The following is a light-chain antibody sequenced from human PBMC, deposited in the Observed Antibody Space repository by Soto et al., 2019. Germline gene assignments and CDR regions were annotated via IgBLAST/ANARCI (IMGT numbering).Light chain of an antibody. CDR3: QVWDVSSSMV. V-gene: IGLV3-21*04. J-gene: IGLJ2*01. CDR1: NIGSKS. Sequence: SYVLTQPSSVSVAPGKTARVSCGGNNIGSKSVHWYQQKPGQAPVLVIYYDSDRPSGIPERFSGSNSGNTATLTISRVEAVDEADYYCQVWDVSSSMVVGGGTKLTVL. CDR2: YDS.